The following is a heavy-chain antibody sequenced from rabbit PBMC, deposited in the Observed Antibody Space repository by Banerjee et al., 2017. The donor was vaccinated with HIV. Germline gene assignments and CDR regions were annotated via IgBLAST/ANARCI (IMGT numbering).Heavy chain of an antibody. D-gene: IGHD4-2*01. V-gene: IGHV1S43*01. CDR3: ARGIRSAGSYGYYFNL. CDR1: GFSFSSGYD. CDR2: IVTGSSGST. J-gene: IGHJ4*01. Sequence: QSLEESGGDLVKPGASLTLTCKASGFSFSSGYDMCWVRQAPGKGLELIACIVTGSSGSTWYASWVNGRFTISRSTSLNTVDLKMTSLTAADTATYFCARGIRSAGSYGYYFNLWGPGTLVTVS.